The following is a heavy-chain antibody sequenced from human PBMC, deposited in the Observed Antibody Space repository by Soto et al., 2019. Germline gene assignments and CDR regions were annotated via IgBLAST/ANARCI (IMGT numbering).Heavy chain of an antibody. CDR1: GFSLSTSAVG. CDR3: AHGSGWLSDY. J-gene: IGHJ4*02. CDR2: IYWNDDK. D-gene: IGHD6-19*01. V-gene: IGHV2-5*01. Sequence: QITLKESGPTLLKPTQTLTLTCTFSGFSLSTSAVGVNWIRQPPGKALEWLALIYWNDDKHYTPSLSGRLTITKDTSKNQVVLTMTHMNPVDTATYYCAHGSGWLSDYWGQGILVTVSS.